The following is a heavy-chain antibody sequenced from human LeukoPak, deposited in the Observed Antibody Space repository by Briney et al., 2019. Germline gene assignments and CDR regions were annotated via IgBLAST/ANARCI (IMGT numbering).Heavy chain of an antibody. CDR3: AKAIYSGSYYGLYFQH. V-gene: IGHV3-30*18. J-gene: IGHJ1*01. CDR1: GFTFSLYG. CDR2: ISYDGSNK. D-gene: IGHD1-26*01. Sequence: GGSLRLSCAASGFTFSLYGMHWVRQAPGKGLEWVAVISYDGSNKYYADSVKGRFTISRDNSKNTLYLQMNSLRAEDTAVYYCAKAIYSGSYYGLYFQHWGQGTLVTVSS.